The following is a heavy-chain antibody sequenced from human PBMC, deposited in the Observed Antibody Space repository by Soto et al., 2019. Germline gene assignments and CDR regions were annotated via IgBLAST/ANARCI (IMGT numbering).Heavy chain of an antibody. CDR1: GDSISSSKW. CDR3: ARGERQQQRDY. Sequence: QVQLQESGPGPVKPSGTLSLTCAVSGDSISSSKWWSWVRQPPGKGLEWIGEIYHSGSTNYNPSLKSRVIISVDKAKNQFSLKLSSVTDADTAVYYCARGERQQQRDYWGQGTLVTVSS. V-gene: IGHV4-4*02. CDR2: IYHSGST. D-gene: IGHD6-13*01. J-gene: IGHJ4*02.